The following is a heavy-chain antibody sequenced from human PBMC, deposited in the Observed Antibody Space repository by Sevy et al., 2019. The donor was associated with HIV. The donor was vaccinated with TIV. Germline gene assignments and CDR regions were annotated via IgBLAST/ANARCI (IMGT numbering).Heavy chain of an antibody. V-gene: IGHV3-48*02. J-gene: IGHJ4*02. CDR2: ISSSSSTI. CDR1: GFTFSSYS. Sequence: GESLKISCAASGFTFSSYSMNWVRQAPGKGLEWVSYISSSSSTIYYADSVKGRFTISRDNAKNSLYLQMNSLRDEDTAVYYCARDPRHYDFWSGYYTGGYYFDYWGQRTLVTVSS. D-gene: IGHD3-3*01. CDR3: ARDPRHYDFWSGYYTGGYYFDY.